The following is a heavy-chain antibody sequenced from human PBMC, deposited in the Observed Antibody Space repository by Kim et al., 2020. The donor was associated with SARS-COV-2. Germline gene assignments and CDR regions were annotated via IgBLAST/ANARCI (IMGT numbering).Heavy chain of an antibody. CDR2: VSGDGGTT. V-gene: IGHV3-43*02. CDR3: SKASGWLPRY. D-gene: IGHD6-19*01. Sequence: GGSLRLSCAASGFTFADSVMHCVRQVPGKGLEWVALVSGDGGTTYYADSVKGRFTISRDNSKDSLYLQMNSLRADDTAFYYCSKASGWLPRYWGQGTLVTVSS. J-gene: IGHJ4*02. CDR1: GFTFADSV.